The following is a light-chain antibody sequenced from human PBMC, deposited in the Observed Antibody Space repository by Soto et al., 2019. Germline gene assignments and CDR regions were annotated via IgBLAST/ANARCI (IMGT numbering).Light chain of an antibody. J-gene: IGLJ2*01. CDR3: GSYTSSSPV. Sequence: QSALTQPASVSGSPGQSITISCTGTSSDVGSYDYVSWYQQHPGKAPKLLVYDVSNRPSGVSDRFSGSKSGNTASLSISGLQAEDEAGYYCGSYTSSSPVFGGGTKLPVL. CDR2: DVS. V-gene: IGLV2-14*01. CDR1: SSDVGSYDY.